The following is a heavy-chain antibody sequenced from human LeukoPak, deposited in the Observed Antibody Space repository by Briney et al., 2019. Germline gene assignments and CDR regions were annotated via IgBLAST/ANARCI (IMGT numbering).Heavy chain of an antibody. D-gene: IGHD3-10*01. J-gene: IGHJ4*02. Sequence: GGSLRLSCAASGFPFSNYWMTWVRQAPGKGLEWVANMKKDGSEKSYVDSVEGRFSISRDNAKNSLYLEMNSLRAEDTAVYYCARGYVAGTLGPYYFDYWGQGTLVTVSS. CDR1: GFPFSNYW. CDR2: MKKDGSEK. CDR3: ARGYVAGTLGPYYFDY. V-gene: IGHV3-7*04.